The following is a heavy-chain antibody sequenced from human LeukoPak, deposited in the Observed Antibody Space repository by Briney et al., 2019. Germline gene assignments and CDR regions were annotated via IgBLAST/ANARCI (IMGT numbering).Heavy chain of an antibody. CDR1: GFTFSSYE. D-gene: IGHD3-10*01. CDR3: ARDRGATMVRGDIFDY. CDR2: ISSSGSTI. Sequence: PGGSLRLSCAASGFTFSSYEMNWVRQAPGKGLEWVSYISSSGSTIYYADSVKGRFTISRDNAKNSLYLQMNSLRAEDTAVYYCARDRGATMVRGDIFDYWGQGTLVTVSS. J-gene: IGHJ4*02. V-gene: IGHV3-48*03.